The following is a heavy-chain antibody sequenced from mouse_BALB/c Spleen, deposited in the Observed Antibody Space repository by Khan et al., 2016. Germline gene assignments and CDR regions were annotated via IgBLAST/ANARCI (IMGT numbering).Heavy chain of an antibody. CDR2: IHYSGNT. D-gene: IGHD1-1*01. J-gene: IGHJ3*01. Sequence: EVQLQESGPDLVKPSQTLSLTCTVTGYSITSGYSWHWIRQVPGNKLEWMGYIHYSGNTNYNPSLKSRISITRDTSKNQFFLQLISVTTEDTATYYWARDYYGWFAYWGQGTLVTVSA. V-gene: IGHV3-1*02. CDR1: GYSITSGYS. CDR3: ARDYYGWFAY.